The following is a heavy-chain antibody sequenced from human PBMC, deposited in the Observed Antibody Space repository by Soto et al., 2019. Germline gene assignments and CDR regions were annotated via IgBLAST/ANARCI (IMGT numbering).Heavy chain of an antibody. V-gene: IGHV3-48*01. Sequence: EVQLVESGGGLVQPGGSLRLSCAASGFSFSSHNMNWVLQAPGKGLEWISYISTSGNSIYYADSVKGRFTISRDNAKNPLFLQMNSLRAEDTALYYCARSGNYRLDCWGQGTLVTVSS. CDR2: ISTSGNSI. CDR3: ARSGNYRLDC. D-gene: IGHD1-26*01. CDR1: GFSFSSHN. J-gene: IGHJ4*02.